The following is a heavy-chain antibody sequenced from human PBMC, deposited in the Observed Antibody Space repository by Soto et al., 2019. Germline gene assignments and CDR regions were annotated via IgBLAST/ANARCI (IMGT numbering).Heavy chain of an antibody. CDR3: AKTASMTIRDGFDH. D-gene: IGHD4-17*01. Sequence: EVQVLESGGGLVQPGWYLRLSCAASGFTFSSYAMSWVRQAPGQGLEWVSAISGSGSNPYYADSVKGRFTISRDNSKNTLYLQMNSLRAEDTALYYCAKTASMTIRDGFDHWGQGTLVTVSS. CDR2: ISGSGSNP. J-gene: IGHJ4*02. V-gene: IGHV3-23*01. CDR1: GFTFSSYA.